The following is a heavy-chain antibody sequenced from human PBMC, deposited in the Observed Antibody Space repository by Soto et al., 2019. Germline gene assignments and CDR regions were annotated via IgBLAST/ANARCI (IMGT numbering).Heavy chain of an antibody. CDR3: ARGNDFWSGYYNDY. CDR1: GGSISSNSYY. D-gene: IGHD3-3*01. CDR2: MYYSGST. Sequence: AETLSLTCTVSGGSISSNSYYWDWIRQPPGKGLEWIGSMYYSGSTNYNPSPKSRVTISVDTSKKQFSLKLSSVTAPDTAVYYCARGNDFWSGYYNDYWGQGTLVTVSS. V-gene: IGHV4-39*07. J-gene: IGHJ4*02.